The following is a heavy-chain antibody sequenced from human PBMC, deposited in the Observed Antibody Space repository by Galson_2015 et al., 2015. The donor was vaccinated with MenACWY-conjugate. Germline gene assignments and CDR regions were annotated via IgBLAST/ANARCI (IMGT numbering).Heavy chain of an antibody. CDR1: GITLSNYW. CDR3: ARDVAVGGFDY. D-gene: IGHD6-19*01. J-gene: IGHJ4*02. CDR2: IKQDGSEK. V-gene: IGHV3-7*03. Sequence: SLRLSCAGSGITLSNYWMNWVRQAPGKGLEWVGSIKQDGSEKNYVDSVKGRFTFSRDNAKNSLYLQMNSLRAEDTAVYYCARDVAVGGFDYWDQGTRVTVSS.